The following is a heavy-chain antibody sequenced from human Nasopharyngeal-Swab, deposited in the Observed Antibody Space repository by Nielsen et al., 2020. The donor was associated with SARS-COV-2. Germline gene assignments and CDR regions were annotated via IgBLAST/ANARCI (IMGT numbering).Heavy chain of an antibody. CDR1: GFTFSTYA. CDR2: ISGTGGRT. D-gene: IGHD6-19*01. CDR3: AKEDSAWCGRFDN. V-gene: IGHV3-23*01. Sequence: GGSLRLSCAASGFTFSTYAMSWVRQAPGKGLEWVSGISGTGGRTYYADSVKGRFTISRDDSKNTLYLQMNSLRAEDTAVYYCAKEDSAWCGRFDNWGQGTLVTVSS. J-gene: IGHJ4*02.